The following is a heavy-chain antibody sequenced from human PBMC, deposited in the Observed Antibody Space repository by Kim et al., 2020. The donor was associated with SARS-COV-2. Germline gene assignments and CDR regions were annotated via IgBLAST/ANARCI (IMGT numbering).Heavy chain of an antibody. J-gene: IGHJ4*02. D-gene: IGHD6-13*01. CDR2: IIPIFGTA. CDR1: GGTFSSYA. CDR3: ARGGVAAAEELIPYYFDY. V-gene: IGHV1-69*13. Sequence: SVKVSCKASGGTFSSYAISWVRQAPGQGLEWMGGIIPIFGTANYAQKFQGRVTITADESTSTAYMELSSLRSEDTAVYYRARGGVAAAEELIPYYFDYWGQGTLVTVSS.